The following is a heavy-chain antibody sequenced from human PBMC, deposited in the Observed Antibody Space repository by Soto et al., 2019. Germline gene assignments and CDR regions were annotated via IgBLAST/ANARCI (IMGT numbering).Heavy chain of an antibody. CDR1: GDSVSSNSAG. CDR3: ARGSWDDVSGHYYMDV. J-gene: IGHJ6*03. D-gene: IGHD1-1*01. V-gene: IGHV6-1*01. CDR2: TYYRSKWYF. Sequence: QVQLQLSGPGLVTPSQTLSLTCAISGDSVSSNSAGWNWIRQTPSRGLEWLGRTYYRSKWYFNYAVSVESRITINPDTSKNQFSLQPSSVTPDDTAVSYCARGSWDDVSGHYYMDVWGKGTTVTVSS.